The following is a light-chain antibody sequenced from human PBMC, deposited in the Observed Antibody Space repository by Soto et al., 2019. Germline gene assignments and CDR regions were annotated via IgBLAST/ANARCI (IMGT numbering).Light chain of an antibody. V-gene: IGLV2-23*01. J-gene: IGLJ2*01. Sequence: QSALTQPASVSGSPGQSITVSCTGTSTDVGTYNLVSWYQQHPGKAPKLIIYEGSKRPSGVSNRFSGSKSGNTASLTISGLQAEDEADYYCCSYAGSRTFTFGGGTNQTVL. CDR3: CSYAGSRTFT. CDR2: EGS. CDR1: STDVGTYNL.